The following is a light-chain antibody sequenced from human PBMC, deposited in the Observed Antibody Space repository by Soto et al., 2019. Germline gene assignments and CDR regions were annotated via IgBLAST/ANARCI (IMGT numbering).Light chain of an antibody. V-gene: IGLV2-23*01. Sequence: QSALTQPASVSGSPGQSITISCTGTSSDVGSYNLVSWYQQHPGKAPKLMIYEGSKRPSGVSNRFSGSKSGNTASLTISGLQAEDDADYYCCSYAGSSIVVFGGGTQLTVL. CDR2: EGS. CDR3: CSYAGSSIVV. CDR1: SSDVGSYNL. J-gene: IGLJ2*01.